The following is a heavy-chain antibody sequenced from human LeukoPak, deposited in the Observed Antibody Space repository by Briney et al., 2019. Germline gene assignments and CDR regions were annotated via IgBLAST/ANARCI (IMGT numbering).Heavy chain of an antibody. CDR3: ARQEYCSGGSCYTWFDP. CDR1: GYSINNYW. J-gene: IGHJ5*02. V-gene: IGHV5-51*01. D-gene: IGHD2-15*01. Sequence: GESLKISCKGSGYSINNYWIGWVRQMPGKGLEWMVIIYPADSDIRYSPSFQGQVTISADKSTSTAYLQWSSLKASDTAMYYCARQEYCSGGSCYTWFDPWGQGTLVTVSS. CDR2: IYPADSDI.